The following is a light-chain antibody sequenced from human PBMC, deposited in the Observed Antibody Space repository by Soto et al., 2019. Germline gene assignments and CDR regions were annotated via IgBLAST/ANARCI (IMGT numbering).Light chain of an antibody. Sequence: SYELTQPPSVSVAPGQTATITCGGNNFGSKRVHWYQQQPGQAPVVVVYDDRGRPSGIPERFSGSNSGHTATLTISRVEAGDEADYYCQVWNSADDHVLFGGGTKLTVL. CDR1: NFGSKR. CDR3: QVWNSADDHVL. J-gene: IGLJ2*01. V-gene: IGLV3-21*02. CDR2: DDR.